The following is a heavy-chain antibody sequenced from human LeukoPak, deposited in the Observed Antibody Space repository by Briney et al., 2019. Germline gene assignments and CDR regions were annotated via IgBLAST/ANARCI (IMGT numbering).Heavy chain of an antibody. CDR1: GFTFSSYA. Sequence: PGGSLRLSCAASGFTFSSYAMHWVRQAPGKGLEYVSAISSNGDSTYYANSVKGRFTISRDNSKNTLYLQMGSLRAEDMAVYYCARSAFNRYDFWSGYQDYWGQGTLVTVSS. D-gene: IGHD3-3*01. CDR2: ISSNGDST. J-gene: IGHJ4*02. V-gene: IGHV3-64*01. CDR3: ARSAFNRYDFWSGYQDY.